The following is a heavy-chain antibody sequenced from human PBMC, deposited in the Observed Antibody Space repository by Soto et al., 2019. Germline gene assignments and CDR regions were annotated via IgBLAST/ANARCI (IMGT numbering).Heavy chain of an antibody. D-gene: IGHD6-13*01. CDR1: GGSINSGGYY. J-gene: IGHJ4*02. CDR3: ARGAVSSWYT. Sequence: SETLSLTCTVSGGSINSGGYYWSWIRQHPGKGLEWIGYIYYSGSTYYNPSLKIRVIISVDTSKNHFSLKLSSVTAADTAVYYCARGAVSSWYTWGQGTLVTVSS. V-gene: IGHV4-31*03. CDR2: IYYSGST.